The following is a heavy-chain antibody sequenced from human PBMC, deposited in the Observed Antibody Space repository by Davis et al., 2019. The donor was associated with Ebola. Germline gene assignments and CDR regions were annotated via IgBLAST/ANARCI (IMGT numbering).Heavy chain of an antibody. V-gene: IGHV4-4*07. CDR1: SGAYT. CDR3: ARGGGSFHFDN. Sequence: PSETLSLTCAVSSGAYTWSWIRQPAGQGLEWIGRIYTSGSTDYDPSLKSRVTMSLDTSKNQFSLKLNSVTAADTAVYYCARGGGSFHFDNWGQGTLVTVSS. CDR2: IYTSGST. J-gene: IGHJ4*02. D-gene: IGHD1-26*01.